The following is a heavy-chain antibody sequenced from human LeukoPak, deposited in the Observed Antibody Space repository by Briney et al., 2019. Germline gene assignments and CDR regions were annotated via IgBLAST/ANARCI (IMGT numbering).Heavy chain of an antibody. CDR2: IYYSGST. V-gene: IGHV4-30-4*01. CDR3: ARDSAAAGIVDY. Sequence: SETLSLTCTVSGGSISSGDYYWSWIRQPPGEGLEWIGYIYYSGSTYYNPSLKSRVTISVDTSKNQFSLKLSSVTAADTAVYYCARDSAAAGIVDYWGQGTLVTVSS. J-gene: IGHJ4*02. D-gene: IGHD6-13*01. CDR1: GGSISSGDYY.